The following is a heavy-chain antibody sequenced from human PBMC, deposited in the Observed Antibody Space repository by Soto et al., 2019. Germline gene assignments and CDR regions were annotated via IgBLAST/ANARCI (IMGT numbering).Heavy chain of an antibody. Sequence: EVQLLESGGGLVQPGGSLRLSCAASGFTFSSYAMSWVRQAPGKGLEWVSAISGSGGSTYYADSVKGRFTISSDNSKNTLYRQMTSLRAEDTAVYYCAKEPDSSGWCHCDYWGQGTLVTVSS. J-gene: IGHJ4*02. V-gene: IGHV3-23*01. D-gene: IGHD6-19*01. CDR1: GFTFSSYA. CDR2: ISGSGGST. CDR3: AKEPDSSGWCHCDY.